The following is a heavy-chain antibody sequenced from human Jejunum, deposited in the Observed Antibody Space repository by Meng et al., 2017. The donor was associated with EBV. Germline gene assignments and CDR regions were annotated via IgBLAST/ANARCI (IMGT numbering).Heavy chain of an antibody. V-gene: IGHV4-4*03. CDR2: IDHSGST. Sequence: QVQLQESGPGLVQPPGSLFLSCTVPGGSINSKNWWHWVRQAPGKGLEWIGEIDHSGSTHYNPSLKSRVTISLGTSMNQFSLELTSPTAADTAVYYCARDSQYLARGSFDYWGQGALVNVSS. CDR1: GGSINSKNW. J-gene: IGHJ4*02. D-gene: IGHD2/OR15-2a*01. CDR3: ARDSQYLARGSFDY.